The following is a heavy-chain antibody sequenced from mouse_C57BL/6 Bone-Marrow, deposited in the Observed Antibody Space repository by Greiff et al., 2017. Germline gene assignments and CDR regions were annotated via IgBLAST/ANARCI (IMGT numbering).Heavy chain of an antibody. V-gene: IGHV1-19*01. D-gene: IGHD2-4*01. CDR1: GYTFTDYY. CDR2: INPYNGGT. J-gene: IGHJ4*01. CDR3: ARSDDFLYYAMDY. Sequence: EVQLKESGPVLVKPGASVKMSCKASGYTFTDYYMNWVKQSHGKSLEWIGVINPYNGGTSYNQKFKGKATLTVDKSSSTAYMALNSLTSEDSAVYYCARSDDFLYYAMDYWGQGTSVTVSS.